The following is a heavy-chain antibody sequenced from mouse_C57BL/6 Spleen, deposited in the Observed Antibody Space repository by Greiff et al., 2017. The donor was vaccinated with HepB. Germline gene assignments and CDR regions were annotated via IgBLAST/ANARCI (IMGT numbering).Heavy chain of an antibody. J-gene: IGHJ1*03. Sequence: VQLVESGAELVKPGASVKISCKASGYAFSSYWMNWVKQRPGKGLEWIGQIYPGDGDTNYNGKFKGKATLTADKSSSTAYMQLSSLTSEDSAVYFCERSPITTVVRYFDVWGTGTTVTVSS. D-gene: IGHD1-1*01. V-gene: IGHV1-80*01. CDR1: GYAFSSYW. CDR2: IYPGDGDT. CDR3: ERSPITTVVRYFDV.